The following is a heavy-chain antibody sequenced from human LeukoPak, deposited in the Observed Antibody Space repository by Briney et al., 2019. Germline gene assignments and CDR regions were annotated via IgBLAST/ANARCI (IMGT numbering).Heavy chain of an antibody. CDR1: GFTFSSYS. CDR2: ISSSSSTI. J-gene: IGHJ6*03. CDR3: ARHSSGWPGVYYYYYMDV. V-gene: IGHV3-48*04. Sequence: PGGSLRLSCAASGFTFSSYSMNWVRQAPGKGLEWVSYISSSSSTIYYADSVKGRFTISRDNAKNSLYLQMNSLRAEDTAVYYCARHSSGWPGVYYYYYMDVWGKGTTVTISS. D-gene: IGHD6-19*01.